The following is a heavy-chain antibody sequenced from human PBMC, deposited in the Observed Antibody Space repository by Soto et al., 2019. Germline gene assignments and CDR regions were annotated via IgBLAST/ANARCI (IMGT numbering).Heavy chain of an antibody. D-gene: IGHD3-22*01. J-gene: IGHJ6*02. CDR3: ATAKYASRWCPPRGMDV. CDR1: GGTFSSYT. Sequence: QVQLVQSGAEVKKPGSSVKVSCKASGGTFSSYTISWVRQAPGQGLEWMGGIIPILDITNSAQRFQGRVTITADKSTSTAYMELSSLTSEDTAVYYCATAKYASRWCPPRGMDVWGQGTTVTVSS. V-gene: IGHV1-69*02. CDR2: IIPILDIT.